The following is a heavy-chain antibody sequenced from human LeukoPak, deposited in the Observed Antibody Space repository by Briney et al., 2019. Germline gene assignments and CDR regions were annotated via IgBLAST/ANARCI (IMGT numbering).Heavy chain of an antibody. V-gene: IGHV1-8*03. CDR1: GYTFTSYD. CDR3: ARVAVYYYMDV. J-gene: IGHJ6*03. CDR2: MNPNSGNT. Sequence: ASVTVSCKASGYTFTSYDINWVRQATGQGLEWMGWMNPNSGNTGYAQKFQGRVTITRNTSISTAYMELSSLRSEDTAVYYCARVAVYYYMDVWGKGTTVTVSS.